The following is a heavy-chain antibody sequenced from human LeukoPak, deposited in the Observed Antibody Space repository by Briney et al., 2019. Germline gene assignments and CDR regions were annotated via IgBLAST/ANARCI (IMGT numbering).Heavy chain of an antibody. D-gene: IGHD6-19*01. Sequence: GGSLRLSCAASGFTFSSYGMHWVRQAPGKGLEWVAFIRYDGSNKYYADSVKGRFTISRDNSKNTLYLQMNSLRAEDTAVYYCARDYRSGSTPFDYWGQGTLVTVSS. CDR2: IRYDGSNK. CDR3: ARDYRSGSTPFDY. V-gene: IGHV3-30*02. CDR1: GFTFSSYG. J-gene: IGHJ4*02.